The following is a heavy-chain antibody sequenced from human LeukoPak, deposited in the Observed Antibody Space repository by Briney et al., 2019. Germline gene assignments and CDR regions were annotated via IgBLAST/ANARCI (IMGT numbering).Heavy chain of an antibody. Sequence: GSLRLSCAASGFTFSRYSMNWVRQAPGKGLQWVAVIWYDGSNKYYADSVKGRFTISRDNSKNTLSLQMNSLRAEDTAVYYCARELPPLEKYYFDYWGQGTLVTVSS. J-gene: IGHJ4*02. CDR1: GFTFSRYS. V-gene: IGHV3-33*08. D-gene: IGHD3-3*01. CDR2: IWYDGSNK. CDR3: ARELPPLEKYYFDY.